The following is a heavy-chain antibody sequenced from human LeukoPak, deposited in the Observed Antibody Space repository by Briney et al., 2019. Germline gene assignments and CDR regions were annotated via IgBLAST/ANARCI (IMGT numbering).Heavy chain of an antibody. CDR3: ARGQDIVVVPAARLDYNWFDP. CDR1: GHTFTSYD. D-gene: IGHD2-2*01. CDR2: MNPNSGNT. V-gene: IGHV1-8*03. Sequence: GASVKLSCKASGHTFTSYDINWVRQATGQGLEWMGWMNPNSGNTGYAQKFQGRVTITRNTSISTAYMELSSLRSEDTAVYYCARGQDIVVVPAARLDYNWFDPWGQGTLVTVSS. J-gene: IGHJ5*02.